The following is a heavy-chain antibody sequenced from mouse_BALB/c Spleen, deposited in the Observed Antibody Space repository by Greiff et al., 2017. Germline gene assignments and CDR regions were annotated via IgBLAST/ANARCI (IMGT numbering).Heavy chain of an antibody. CDR3: TRAATVVVSRPAWFAY. Sequence: VQLQQPGAELVKPGASVKLSCKASGYTFTSYYMYWVKQRPGQGLEWIGGINPSNGGTNFNEKFKSKATLTVDKSSSTAYMQLSSLTSEDSAVYYCTRAATVVVSRPAWFAYWGQGTLVTVSA. CDR2: INPSNGGT. V-gene: IGHV1S81*02. D-gene: IGHD1-1*01. J-gene: IGHJ3*01. CDR1: GYTFTSYY.